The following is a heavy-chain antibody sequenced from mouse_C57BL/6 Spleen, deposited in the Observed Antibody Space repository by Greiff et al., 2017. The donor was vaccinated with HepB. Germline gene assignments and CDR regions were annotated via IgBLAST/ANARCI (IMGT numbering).Heavy chain of an antibody. CDR1: GFTFSSYC. J-gene: IGHJ4*01. V-gene: IGHV5-6*02. D-gene: IGHD2-2*01. CDR2: ISSGGSYT. Sequence: EVKLEESGGDLVKPGGSLKLSCAASGFTFSSYCMSWVRQTPDKRLEWVATISSGGSYTYYPDSVKGRFTISRDNAKNTRYLQMSSLKSEDTAMYYCAGHGHGGAYDYAMDYWGQGTSVTVSS. CDR3: AGHGHGGAYDYAMDY.